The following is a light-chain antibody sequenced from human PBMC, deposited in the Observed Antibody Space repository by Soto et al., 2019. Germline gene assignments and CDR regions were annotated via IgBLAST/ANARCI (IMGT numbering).Light chain of an antibody. CDR1: SGHSSYA. V-gene: IGLV4-69*01. CDR2: LNSDGSH. J-gene: IGLJ2*01. Sequence: QSVLTQSPSASASLGASVKLTCTLSSGHSSYAIAWHQQQPEKGPRYLMKLNSDGSHSKGDGIPDRFSGSSSGAERYLTISGLQSEDEADYYCQTWGTGIGIFGGGTKVTVL. CDR3: QTWGTGIGI.